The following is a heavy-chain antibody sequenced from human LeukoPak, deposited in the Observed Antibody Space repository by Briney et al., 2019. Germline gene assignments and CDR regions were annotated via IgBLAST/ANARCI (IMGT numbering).Heavy chain of an antibody. D-gene: IGHD3-22*01. CDR1: GYTFTNNY. Sequence: ASVKVSCKAFGYTFTNNYMHWVRQAPGQGPEWMGVISPSGGSTTYAQKLQGRVTMTTDTSTSTAYMELRSLRSDDTAVYYCARGSPPRRNYDSRGYYSYYFDYWGQGTLVTVSS. V-gene: IGHV1-46*01. CDR2: ISPSGGST. CDR3: ARGSPPRRNYDSRGYYSYYFDY. J-gene: IGHJ4*02.